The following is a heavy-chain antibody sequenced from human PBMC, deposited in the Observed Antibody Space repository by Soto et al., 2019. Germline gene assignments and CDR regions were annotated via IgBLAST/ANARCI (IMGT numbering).Heavy chain of an antibody. CDR2: IRSNAYGGTT. CDR3: TRFLIYCSSSSCSAGAFDI. D-gene: IGHD2-2*01. V-gene: IGHV3-49*03. Sequence: GGSLRLSFTASGFTFGDYAMSWFRQAPGKGLGWVGVIRSNAYGGTTECAASVKGRFTIARDDSKHIAYLQMNSLKPEDTALYYCTRFLIYCSSSSCSAGAFDIWGQGTMVTVSS. J-gene: IGHJ3*02. CDR1: GFTFGDYA.